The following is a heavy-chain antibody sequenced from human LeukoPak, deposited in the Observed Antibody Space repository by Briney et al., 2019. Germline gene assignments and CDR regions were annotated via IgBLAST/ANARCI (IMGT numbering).Heavy chain of an antibody. J-gene: IGHJ5*02. Sequence: SETLSLTCTVSGGPISSYYWSWIRQPPGKGLEWIGYIYTSGSTNYNPSLKSRVTISVDTSKNQFSLKLSSVTAADTAVYYCARQRFVGSGWLDRWGQGTLVTVSS. V-gene: IGHV4-4*09. CDR1: GGPISSYY. CDR2: IYTSGST. CDR3: ARQRFVGSGWLDR. D-gene: IGHD6-19*01.